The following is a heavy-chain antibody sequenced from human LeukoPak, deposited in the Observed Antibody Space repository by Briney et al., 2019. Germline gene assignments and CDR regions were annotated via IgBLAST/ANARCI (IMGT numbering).Heavy chain of an antibody. CDR2: ISYDGSNK. Sequence: GGSLRLSCAASGFTFSSYAMHWVRQAPGKGLEWVAVISYDGSNKYYADSVKGRFTISRDNSKNTLYLQMNSLRAEDTAVYYCARDSDYYFDYWGQGTLVAVSS. V-gene: IGHV3-30-3*01. CDR3: ARDSDYYFDY. J-gene: IGHJ4*02. CDR1: GFTFSSYA.